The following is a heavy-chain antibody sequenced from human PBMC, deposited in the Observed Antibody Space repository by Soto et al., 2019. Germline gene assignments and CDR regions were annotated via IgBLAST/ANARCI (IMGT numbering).Heavy chain of an antibody. CDR1: GFTFSAYW. CDR3: AIITRGFSMDV. J-gene: IGHJ6*02. V-gene: IGHV3-7*01. CDR2: IKHDGSEK. D-gene: IGHD1-20*01. Sequence: EVQLVESGGGLVQPGGSLRLSCAASGFTFSAYWMSWVRQTPGKGLEWVANIKHDGSEKYYVDSVKGRFTISRDNAKNSLFFEMNSLRAEDTAVFYCAIITRGFSMDVWGQGTTVTVSS.